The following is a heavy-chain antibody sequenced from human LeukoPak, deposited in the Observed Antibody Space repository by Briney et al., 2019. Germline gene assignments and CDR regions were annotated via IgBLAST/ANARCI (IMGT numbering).Heavy chain of an antibody. V-gene: IGHV1-18*01. D-gene: IGHD3-9*01. J-gene: IGHJ5*02. CDR2: ISAYNGNT. Sequence: ASVTVSCKASGYTFTSYGISWVRQAPGQGLEWMGWISAYNGNTNYAQKLQGRVTITTDTSTSTAYMDLRSLRSDDTAVYYCARAAGYDILTGYYIETTFDPWGQGTLVTVSS. CDR3: ARAAGYDILTGYYIETTFDP. CDR1: GYTFTSYG.